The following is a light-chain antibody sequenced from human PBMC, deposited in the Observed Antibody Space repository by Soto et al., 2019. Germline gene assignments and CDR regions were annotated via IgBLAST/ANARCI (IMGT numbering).Light chain of an antibody. CDR1: SSDVGGYNY. Sequence: QSALTQPASVSGSPGQSIAISCTGTSSDVGGYNYVSWYQQHPGKAPKLMIYEVSSRPSGVSNRFSGSKSGNTASLTISGLQAEDEADYYCSSCTSSGTFGVFGGGTKLTVL. J-gene: IGLJ2*01. CDR3: SSCTSSGTFGV. V-gene: IGLV2-14*01. CDR2: EVS.